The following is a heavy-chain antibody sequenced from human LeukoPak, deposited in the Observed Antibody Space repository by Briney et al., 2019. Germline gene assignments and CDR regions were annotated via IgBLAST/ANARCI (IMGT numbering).Heavy chain of an antibody. J-gene: IGHJ4*02. CDR1: GFTFNNYG. Sequence: GRSLRLSCAASGFTFNNYGMHWVRQAPGKGLEWVAAIWYDGSNKYYADSVTGRFTISRDNSKNTLYPQMNSLRAEDTALYYCARGQEYYYDSSAYSKFDYWGQGTLVTVSS. CDR2: IWYDGSNK. CDR3: ARGQEYYYDSSAYSKFDY. D-gene: IGHD3-22*01. V-gene: IGHV3-33*01.